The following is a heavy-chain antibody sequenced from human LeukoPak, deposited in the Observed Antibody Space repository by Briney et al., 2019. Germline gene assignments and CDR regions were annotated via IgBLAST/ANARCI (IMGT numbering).Heavy chain of an antibody. CDR2: IYYSGST. CDR3: ARLEYSSSYPYYYYYMDV. CDR1: GGSISIYY. V-gene: IGHV4-59*01. J-gene: IGHJ6*03. D-gene: IGHD6-6*01. Sequence: SETLSLTCTVSGGSISIYYWSWIRQPPGKGLEWIGYIYYSGSTNYNPSLKSRVTISVDTSKNQFSLKLSSVTAADTAVYYCARLEYSSSYPYYYYYMDVWGKGTTVTVSS.